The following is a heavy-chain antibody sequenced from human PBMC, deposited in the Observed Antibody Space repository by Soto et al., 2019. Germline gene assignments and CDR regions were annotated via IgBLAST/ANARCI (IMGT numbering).Heavy chain of an antibody. CDR2: IIPIFGTA. CDR1: GGTFSSYA. V-gene: IGHV1-69*13. J-gene: IGHJ3*02. CDR3: ARSIAVAGVDAFDI. Sequence: SVKVSCNASGGTFSSYAISWVRQAPGQGLEWMGGIIPIFGTANYAQKFQGRVTITADESTSKAYMELSSLRSEDTAVYYCARSIAVAGVDAFDIWGQVTMVPVS. D-gene: IGHD6-19*01.